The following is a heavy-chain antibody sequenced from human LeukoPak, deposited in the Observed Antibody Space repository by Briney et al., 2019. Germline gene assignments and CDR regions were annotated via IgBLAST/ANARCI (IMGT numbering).Heavy chain of an antibody. J-gene: IGHJ4*02. D-gene: IGHD3-9*01. CDR2: ISSTSSYI. CDR3: ARVTLTGYYAFDY. V-gene: IGHV3-11*06. Sequence: GGSLRLSCAASGFTFSDYYMSWIRQAPGKGLEWVSSISSTSSYINYADSVKGRFTISRDKAKNSLYLQMNSLRAEDTAVYYCARVTLTGYYAFDYWGQGTLVTVSS. CDR1: GFTFSDYY.